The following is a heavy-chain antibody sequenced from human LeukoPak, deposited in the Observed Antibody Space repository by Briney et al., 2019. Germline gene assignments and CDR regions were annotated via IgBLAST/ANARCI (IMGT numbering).Heavy chain of an antibody. CDR1: GFTFSSYA. Sequence: PGGSLRLSCAASGFTFSSYAMSWIRQAPGKGLEWVSYISSSGSTIYYADSVKGRFTISRDNAKNSLYLQMNSLRAEDTAVYYCARDRGSYYYDSSGYYLDYWGQGTLVTVSS. V-gene: IGHV3-11*01. J-gene: IGHJ4*02. CDR3: ARDRGSYYYDSSGYYLDY. D-gene: IGHD3-22*01. CDR2: ISSSGSTI.